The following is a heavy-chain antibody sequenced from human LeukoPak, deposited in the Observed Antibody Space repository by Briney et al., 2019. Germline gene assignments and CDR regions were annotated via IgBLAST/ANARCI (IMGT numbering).Heavy chain of an antibody. CDR3: ARVRYYYDSSGYLPDAFDI. CDR2: INPNSGGT. Sequence: ASVKVSCKASGYTFTGYYMHWVRQAPGQGLEWMGWINPNSGGTNYAQKFQGRVTMTRDTSISTAYMELSRLRSDDTAVYYCARVRYYYDSSGYLPDAFDIWGQGTMVTVSS. J-gene: IGHJ3*02. D-gene: IGHD3-22*01. CDR1: GYTFTGYY. V-gene: IGHV1-2*02.